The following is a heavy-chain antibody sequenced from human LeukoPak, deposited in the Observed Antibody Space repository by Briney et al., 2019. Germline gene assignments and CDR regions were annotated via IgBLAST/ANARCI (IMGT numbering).Heavy chain of an antibody. CDR2: INPNSGGT. J-gene: IGHJ5*02. V-gene: IGHV1-2*06. CDR3: ASMTSSGWSSNWFDP. D-gene: IGHD6-19*01. Sequence: GASVKVSCKASGYTFTGYYMHWVRQAPGQGLEWVGRINPNSGGTNYAQKFQGRVTMTRDTSISTAYMELSRLRSDDTAVYYCASMTSSGWSSNWFDPWGQGTLVTVSS. CDR1: GYTFTGYY.